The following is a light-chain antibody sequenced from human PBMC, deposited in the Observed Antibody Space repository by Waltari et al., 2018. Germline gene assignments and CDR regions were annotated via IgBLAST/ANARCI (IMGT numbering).Light chain of an antibody. V-gene: IGLV2-18*02. CDR3: SSYTRSSTYV. CDR2: EVS. CDR1: SSDVGTYNR. Sequence: QSALTQPPSVSGSPGQSVTISCTGPSSDVGTYNRVSWYQQPPATAPTLMIYEVSNRPSGVPDRFSGSKSGNTASLTISGLQADDEADYYCSSYTRSSTYVFGTGTKVTVL. J-gene: IGLJ1*01.